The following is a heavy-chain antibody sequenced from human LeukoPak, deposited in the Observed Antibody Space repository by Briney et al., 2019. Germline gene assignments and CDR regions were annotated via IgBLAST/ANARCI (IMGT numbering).Heavy chain of an antibody. CDR3: ARVFVPAAIGYYFDY. J-gene: IGHJ4*02. CDR2: IYYSGST. V-gene: IGHV4-30-4*08. Sequence: SQTLSLTCTVSGGSISSGDYYWSWIRQPPGKGLGWVGYIYYSGSTYYNPSLKSRVTISVDTSKNQFSLKLSSVTAADTAVYYCARVFVPAAIGYYFDYWGQGTLVTVSS. CDR1: GGSISSGDYY. D-gene: IGHD2-2*01.